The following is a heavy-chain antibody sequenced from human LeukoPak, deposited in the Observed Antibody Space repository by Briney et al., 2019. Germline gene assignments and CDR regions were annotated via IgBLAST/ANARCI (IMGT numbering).Heavy chain of an antibody. V-gene: IGHV3-48*01. CDR3: ARGYGYTFDY. CDR1: GFTFSSYT. CDR2: ISSSGGTI. Sequence: PGGSLRLSCAASGFTFSSYTMSWVRQAPGKGLEWVSYISSSGGTIYYADSVKGRFTISRNNAKNSLYLQMDSPRAEDTAVYYCARGYGYTFDYWGQGTLVTVSS. J-gene: IGHJ4*02. D-gene: IGHD5-24*01.